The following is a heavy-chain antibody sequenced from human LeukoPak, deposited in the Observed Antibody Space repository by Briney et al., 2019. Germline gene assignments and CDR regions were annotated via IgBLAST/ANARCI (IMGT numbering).Heavy chain of an antibody. V-gene: IGHV3-30*18. CDR1: GFTFNSYG. J-gene: IGHJ4*02. CDR2: ISYDGSKR. CDR3: AKDTAEYTYVFGYFDS. Sequence: GGSLRLSCAASGFTFNSYGMYWVRQAPGKGLEWVAVISYDGSKRYYADSVTGRFTVSRDNSNNTLYLQMNSLRAEDTAVYYCAKDTAEYTYVFGYFDSWGQGTLVTVSS. D-gene: IGHD3-10*02.